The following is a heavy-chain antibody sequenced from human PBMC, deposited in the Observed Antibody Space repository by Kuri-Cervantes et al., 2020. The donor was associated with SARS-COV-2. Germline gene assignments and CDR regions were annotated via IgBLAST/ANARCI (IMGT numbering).Heavy chain of an antibody. CDR2: INPDGSYT. CDR3: VRDGDHWNFDY. CDR1: GFTFDDYA. D-gene: IGHD1-1*01. J-gene: IGHJ4*02. Sequence: GGSLRLSCAASGFTFDDYAMHWVRQAPGKGLVWVSRINPDGSYTNNADSVKGRFTLSRDNAKNMLFRQMNSLRAEDTAVYYCVRDGDHWNFDYWGQGTLVTVSS. V-gene: IGHV3-74*01.